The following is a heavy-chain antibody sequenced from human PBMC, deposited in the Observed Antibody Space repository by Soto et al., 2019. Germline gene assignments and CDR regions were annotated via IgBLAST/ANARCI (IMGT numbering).Heavy chain of an antibody. CDR3: AMLSNWFDS. J-gene: IGHJ5*01. CDR2: IHYTGST. D-gene: IGHD3-10*02. CDR1: GGSISTYY. Sequence: PSETLSLTCTVSGGSISTYYWSWIRQPPGKGLEWIGYIHYTGSTNYNPSLKSRVTISVDTSKNQFSLKLSSVTAADTAVYYCAMLSNWFDSWGQGTLVTVSS. V-gene: IGHV4-59*01.